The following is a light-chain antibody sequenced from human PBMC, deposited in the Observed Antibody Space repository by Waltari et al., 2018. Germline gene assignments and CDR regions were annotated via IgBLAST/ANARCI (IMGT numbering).Light chain of an antibody. V-gene: IGKV3-15*01. Sequence: EIVMTQSPATLSVSQGERATISCRASQSVSSNLAWYQQKPAQAPRLLIYDASTRATGIPGRFSGSGSGTEFTLTISSMQSEDFAVYFCQQYHNWPPLTFGGGTKVEI. J-gene: IGKJ4*01. CDR2: DAS. CDR3: QQYHNWPPLT. CDR1: QSVSSN.